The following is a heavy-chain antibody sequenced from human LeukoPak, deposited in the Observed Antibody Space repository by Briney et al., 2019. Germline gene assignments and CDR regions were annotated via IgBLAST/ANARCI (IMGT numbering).Heavy chain of an antibody. D-gene: IGHD3-10*01. CDR3: ARGFGRFGHRFGY. CDR1: GFTFSSFE. Sequence: GGSLRLSCAASGFTFSSFEMDWVRQAPGKGLEWISYMSSRDNTRYYAESVRGRFTMSRGNAKNSLSLQMNGLRVEDTAVYYCARGFGRFGHRFGYLGQGTLVTVSS. CDR2: MSSRDNTR. V-gene: IGHV3-48*03. J-gene: IGHJ4*02.